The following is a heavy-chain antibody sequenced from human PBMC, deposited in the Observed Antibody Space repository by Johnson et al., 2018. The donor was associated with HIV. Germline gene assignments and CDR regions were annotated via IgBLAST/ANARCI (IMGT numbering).Heavy chain of an antibody. CDR2: ISYAGSNK. CDR3: AREKKFCSGGSCSNAFDV. D-gene: IGHD2-15*01. J-gene: IGHJ3*01. Sequence: QVQLVESGGGVVQPGRSLRLSCAASGFTFSTYDMHWVRQAPGKGLEWVVVISYAGSNKSYADSVKGRFTISRDNAKNSLYLQMNSLRAEDTALYYCAREKKFCSGGSCSNAFDVWGQGTMVTVSS. V-gene: IGHV3-30*19. CDR1: GFTFSTYD.